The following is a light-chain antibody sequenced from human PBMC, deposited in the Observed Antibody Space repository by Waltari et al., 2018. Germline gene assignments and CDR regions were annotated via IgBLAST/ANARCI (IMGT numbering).Light chain of an antibody. CDR2: QDT. CDR3: QAWDSSVV. J-gene: IGLJ2*01. Sequence: SYELTQPPSVSVSPGQTASITCSGDKLGDTYACWYQQRPGQSPVLVISQDTKRPSGIPDRLSGSNSGNTATLTISGTQAMDEADYYCQAWDSSVVFGGGTKLTVL. V-gene: IGLV3-1*01. CDR1: KLGDTY.